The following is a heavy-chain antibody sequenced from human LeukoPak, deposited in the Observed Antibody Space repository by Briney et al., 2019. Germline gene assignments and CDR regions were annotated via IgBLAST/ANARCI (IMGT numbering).Heavy chain of an antibody. D-gene: IGHD3-22*01. CDR2: ISSSGSTI. CDR1: GFTFSNYV. V-gene: IGHV3-48*03. CDR3: ARASYDSSGYYYPADAFDI. J-gene: IGHJ3*02. Sequence: GGSLRLSCAASGFTFSNYVMNWVRQAPGKGLEWVSYISSSGSTIYYADSVKGRFTISRDNAKNSLYLQMNSLRAEDTAVYYCARASYDSSGYYYPADAFDIWGQGTMVTVSS.